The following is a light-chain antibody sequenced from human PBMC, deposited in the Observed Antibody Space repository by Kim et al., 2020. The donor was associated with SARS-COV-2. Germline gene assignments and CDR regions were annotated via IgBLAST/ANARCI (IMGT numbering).Light chain of an antibody. CDR3: QQRTKWPLT. Sequence: REERATPSSTAHQLLRNFFSCFQQHRDQARSLLFEEASNATTAIPARCSGAGAGTDFTLTSSSLEPEYVAVYYCQQRTKWPLTFGGGTKVDIK. CDR1: QLLRNF. V-gene: IGKV3-11*01. CDR2: EAS. J-gene: IGKJ4*01.